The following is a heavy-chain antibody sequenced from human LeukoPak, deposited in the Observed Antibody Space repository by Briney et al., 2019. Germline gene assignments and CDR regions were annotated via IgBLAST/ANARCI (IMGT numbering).Heavy chain of an antibody. CDR1: GFTFSSYA. V-gene: IGHV3-23*01. CDR3: AKTYCSSASCDHFDY. J-gene: IGHJ4*02. D-gene: IGHD2-2*01. Sequence: GGSLRLSCAASGFTFSSYAMSWVRQAPGKGLEWVSAISGSGGSTYSADSVKGRFTISRDNSKNTLYLQMNSLRAEDTAVYYCAKTYCSSASCDHFDYWGQGALVTVSS. CDR2: ISGSGGST.